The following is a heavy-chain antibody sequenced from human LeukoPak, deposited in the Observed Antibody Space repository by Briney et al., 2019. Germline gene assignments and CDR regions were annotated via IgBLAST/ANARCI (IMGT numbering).Heavy chain of an antibody. D-gene: IGHD3-9*01. CDR2: FDPEDGET. Sequence: ASVKVSCKVSGYTLTELSMHWVRQAPGKGLERMGGFDPEDGETIYAQKFQGRVTMTEDTSTDTAYMELSSLRSEDTAVYYCATATILTGYYFNFDYWGQGTLVTVSS. CDR3: ATATILTGYYFNFDY. J-gene: IGHJ4*02. V-gene: IGHV1-24*01. CDR1: GYTLTELS.